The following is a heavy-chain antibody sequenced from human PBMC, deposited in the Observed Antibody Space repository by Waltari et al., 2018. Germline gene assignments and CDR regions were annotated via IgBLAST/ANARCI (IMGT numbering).Heavy chain of an antibody. J-gene: IGHJ6*02. Sequence: QVQLVQSGAEVTKPGASVKVSCKASGYTFTGYYMNWVRQAPGQGLAWIGWINPNSGGTNYAQKFQGRVTITADKSTSTAYMELSSLRSEDTAVYYCARCSGGSCLYGMDVWGQGTTVTVSS. CDR1: GYTFTGYY. CDR3: ARCSGGSCLYGMDV. D-gene: IGHD2-15*01. CDR2: INPNSGGT. V-gene: IGHV1-2*02.